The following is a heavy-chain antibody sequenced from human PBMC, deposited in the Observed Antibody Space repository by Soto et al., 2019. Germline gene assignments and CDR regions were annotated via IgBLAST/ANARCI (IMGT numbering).Heavy chain of an antibody. J-gene: IGHJ5*02. CDR3: ARGVKYGAYSRWFDP. V-gene: IGHV1-8*01. Sequence: ASVKVSCTASGYTFTSYDINWVRQATGQGLEWMGGINPNSGNAGYAQKFQGRVTITADESTSTAYMELSSLRSEDTAVYFCARGVKYGAYSRWFDPWGQGTLVTVSS. CDR2: INPNSGNA. CDR1: GYTFTSYD. D-gene: IGHD4-17*01.